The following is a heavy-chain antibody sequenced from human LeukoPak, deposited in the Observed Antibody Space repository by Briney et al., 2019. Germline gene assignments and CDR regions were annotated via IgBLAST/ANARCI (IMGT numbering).Heavy chain of an antibody. CDR1: GYTFTSYG. CDR2: ISAYNGNT. Sequence: GASVKVPCKASGYTFTSYGISWVRQAPGQGLEWMGWISAYNGNTNYAQKLQGRVTMTTDTSTSTAYMELRSLRSDDTAVYYCARALYDSSGYYPGYWGQGTLVTVSS. V-gene: IGHV1-18*01. CDR3: ARALYDSSGYYPGY. J-gene: IGHJ4*02. D-gene: IGHD3-22*01.